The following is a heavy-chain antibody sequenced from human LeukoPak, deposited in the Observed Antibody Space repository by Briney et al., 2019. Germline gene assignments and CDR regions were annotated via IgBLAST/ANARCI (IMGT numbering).Heavy chain of an antibody. D-gene: IGHD2-21*01. CDR2: IYSGGST. CDR3: ASVNGDGAEYFRH. Sequence: GGALRLSCAASGFTVSSKYMSWVRPAPGKGVEWVSVIYSGGSTYHPDSVKGRFTISRDNSKNTLYLQMNILRAEDTAVYYCASVNGDGAEYFRHWGQGTLVTVSS. J-gene: IGHJ1*01. V-gene: IGHV3-53*01. CDR1: GFTVSSKY.